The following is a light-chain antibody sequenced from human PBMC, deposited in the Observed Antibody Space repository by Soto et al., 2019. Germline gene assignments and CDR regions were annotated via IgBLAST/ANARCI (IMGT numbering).Light chain of an antibody. J-gene: IGKJ5*01. CDR1: QSVSNNY. CDR3: QQRSNRIT. Sequence: EIVLTQSPGTLSLSPGERATLSCRASQSVSNNYLAWYQQKPGQAPRLLIYDASSRATGIPDRFSGSGSGTDFTLTISRLEPEDFAVYYCQQRSNRITFGQGTRLEIK. V-gene: IGKV3D-20*02. CDR2: DAS.